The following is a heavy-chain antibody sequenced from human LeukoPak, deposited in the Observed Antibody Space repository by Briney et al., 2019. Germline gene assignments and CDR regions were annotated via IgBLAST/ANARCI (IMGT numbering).Heavy chain of an antibody. Sequence: PGASLRLSCAASGYTFSSYAMSWVRQAPGKGLEWVSVIYSGGSTYYADSVKGRFTISRDNSKNTLYLQMNSLRAEDTAVYYCARDQELGSGWYVDYWGQGTLVTVSS. J-gene: IGHJ4*02. D-gene: IGHD6-19*01. CDR1: GYTFSSYA. V-gene: IGHV3-66*02. CDR3: ARDQELGSGWYVDY. CDR2: IYSGGST.